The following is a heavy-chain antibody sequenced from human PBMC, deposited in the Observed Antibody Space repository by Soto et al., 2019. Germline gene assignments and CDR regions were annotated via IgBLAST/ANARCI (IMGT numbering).Heavy chain of an antibody. D-gene: IGHD3-10*01. CDR2: IFHNGTT. Sequence: SETLSLTCAVNGGSFRGYYWNWIRQSPGKGLEWIGEIFHNGTTNQNPSLKRRLTLSVDASKNKFSLSLTSVTAADSAVYFCAVGVAQASSGSGGSHVGYGLDVWGQWTRVTDS. V-gene: IGHV4-34*12. CDR3: AVGVAQASSGSGGSHVGYGLDV. CDR1: GGSFRGYY. J-gene: IGHJ6*02.